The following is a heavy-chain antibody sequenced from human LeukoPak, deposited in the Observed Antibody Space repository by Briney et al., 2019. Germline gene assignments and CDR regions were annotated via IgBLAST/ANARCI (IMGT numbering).Heavy chain of an antibody. J-gene: IGHJ4*02. CDR1: GFTFSRKT. CDR3: ATGRVTVGAIREFDY. V-gene: IGHV3-48*01. CDR2: ISSDGGTI. D-gene: IGHD1-26*01. Sequence: GGSLRLSCAASGFTFSRKTMNWVRQAPGKGLEWVSYISSDGGTIYYADSVKGRFTISRDNSKNTLYLQMNSLRAEDTAVYYCATGRVTVGAIREFDYWGQGTLVTVSS.